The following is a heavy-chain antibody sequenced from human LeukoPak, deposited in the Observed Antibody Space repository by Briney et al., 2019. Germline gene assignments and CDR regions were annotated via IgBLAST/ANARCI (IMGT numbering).Heavy chain of an antibody. J-gene: IGHJ3*02. Sequence: VGSLRLSCAGSGIYFWWHAMSWLRQGPGKGLDFVSGIYGAATAPYYADYVKGRFTISRNNTKNTVWLQMNSLRAGDTDVYYCAKSLHDSSTYWSEFRGFDIWGQGTMVTVSS. CDR3: AKSLHDSSTYWSEFRGFDI. CDR1: GIYFWWHA. D-gene: IGHD4-11*01. CDR2: IYGAATAP. V-gene: IGHV3-23*01.